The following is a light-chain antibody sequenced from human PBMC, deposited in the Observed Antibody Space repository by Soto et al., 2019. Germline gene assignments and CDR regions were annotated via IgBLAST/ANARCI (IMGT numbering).Light chain of an antibody. J-gene: IGKJ1*01. CDR1: QSVSNNY. Sequence: IVLTQSPGTLSLSPVERATLSCMTSQSVSNNYLAWYQQKPGQAPRLLIYGASSRATGIPDRFSGSGSGTDFTLSISRLEPEDFAVYYCQQYSSLWTFGQGTKVDIK. V-gene: IGKV3-20*01. CDR2: GAS. CDR3: QQYSSLWT.